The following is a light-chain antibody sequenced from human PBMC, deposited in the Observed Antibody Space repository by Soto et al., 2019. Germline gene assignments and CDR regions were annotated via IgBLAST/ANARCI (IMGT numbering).Light chain of an antibody. J-gene: IGLJ1*01. CDR2: EVN. CDR1: RSDVGGYNY. CDR3: CSYAGSNNYV. V-gene: IGLV2-8*01. Sequence: QSVLTQPPSASGSPGQSVTISCTGTRSDVGGYNYVSWYQQYPGRAPKLVIFEVNKRPSGVPDRFPGSKYGITASLTVSGLQAEDEADYYCCSYAGSNNYVFGTGTKV.